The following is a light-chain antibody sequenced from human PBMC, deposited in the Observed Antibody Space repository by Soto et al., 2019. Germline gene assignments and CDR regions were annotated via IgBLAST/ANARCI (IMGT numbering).Light chain of an antibody. V-gene: IGLV1-44*01. J-gene: IGLJ1*01. CDR2: TNN. CDR3: AAWDDSLGAYV. Sequence: QSLLTQPPSASGTPGQRVTISCSGSNSNIGTNTVNWYQQLPGTAPRLLIYTNNQRPSGVPQRFSGSKTGTSASLAIGGLQSEDGADYYCAAWDDSLGAYVFGTGTQLTVL. CDR1: NSNIGTNT.